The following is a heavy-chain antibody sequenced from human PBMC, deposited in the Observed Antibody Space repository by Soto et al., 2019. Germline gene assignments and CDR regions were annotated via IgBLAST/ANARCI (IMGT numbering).Heavy chain of an antibody. V-gene: IGHV3-21*01. Sequence: GGSLRLSCAASGFTFSSYSMNWVRQAPGKGLEWVSSISSSSSYIYYADSVKGRFTISRDNAKNSLYLQMNSLRAEDTAVYYCARGRLEAIPTGFVQKKNWFDPWGQGTLVTVSS. CDR2: ISSSSSYI. D-gene: IGHD2-21*01. CDR1: GFTFSSYS. J-gene: IGHJ5*02. CDR3: ARGRLEAIPTGFVQKKNWFDP.